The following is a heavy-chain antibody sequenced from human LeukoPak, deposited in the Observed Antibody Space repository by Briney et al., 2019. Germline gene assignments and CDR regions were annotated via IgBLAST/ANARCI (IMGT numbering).Heavy chain of an antibody. V-gene: IGHV4-59*08. Sequence: SETLSLTCTVSGGSISGYYWSWIRQPPGKGLEWIGYIYCSGSTDYNPSLKSRLTISVDISKNQFSLKLNSVTAADTAVYYCARRLFDYWGQGTLVTVSS. CDR1: GGSISGYY. CDR2: IYCSGST. J-gene: IGHJ4*02. CDR3: ARRLFDY.